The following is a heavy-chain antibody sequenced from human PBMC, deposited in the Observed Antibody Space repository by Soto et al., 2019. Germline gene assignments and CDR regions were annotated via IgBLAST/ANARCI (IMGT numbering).Heavy chain of an antibody. CDR3: ARVFSGSRTYMTTVTGLDY. CDR2: INHSGST. CDR1: GGSFSGYY. Sequence: SETLSLTCAVYGGSFSGYYWSWIRQPPGKGLEWIGEINHSGSTNYNPSLKSRVTISVDTSKNQFSLKLSSVTAADTAVYYCARVFSGSRTYMTTVTGLDYWGQGTLVTVSS. D-gene: IGHD4-17*01. J-gene: IGHJ4*02. V-gene: IGHV4-34*01.